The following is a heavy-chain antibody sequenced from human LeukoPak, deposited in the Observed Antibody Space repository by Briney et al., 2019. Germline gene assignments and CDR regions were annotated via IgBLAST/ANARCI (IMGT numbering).Heavy chain of an antibody. CDR2: IYYSGST. J-gene: IGHJ2*01. V-gene: IGHV4-30-2*05. D-gene: IGHD3-9*01. CDR1: GGSISSGGYS. CDR3: ARYINDNWYFDL. Sequence: SQTLSLTCAVSGGSISSGGYSWSWIRQPPGKGLEWIGYIYYSGSTYYNPSLKSRVTISLDTSKNQFSLKLSSVTAADTAVYYCARYINDNWYFDLWGRGTLVTVSS.